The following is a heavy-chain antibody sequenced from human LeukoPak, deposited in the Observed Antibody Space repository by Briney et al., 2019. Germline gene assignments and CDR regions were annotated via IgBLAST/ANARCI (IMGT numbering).Heavy chain of an antibody. CDR1: GFTFPNSA. Sequence: GGSLRLSCAASGFTFPNSAMSWVRQAPGKGLEWVSAITAGGGSTFYADSVKGRFTISRDNSKNTLFLQMNSLRAEDTAVYYCAKVKAAAGTYYWGQGTLVTVSS. CDR2: ITAGGGST. V-gene: IGHV3-23*01. J-gene: IGHJ4*02. CDR3: AKVKAAAGTYY. D-gene: IGHD6-13*01.